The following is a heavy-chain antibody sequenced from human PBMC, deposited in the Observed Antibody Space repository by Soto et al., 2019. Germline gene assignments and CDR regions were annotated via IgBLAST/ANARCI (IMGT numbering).Heavy chain of an antibody. Sequence: QVQVVQSGVEVRRPGSSVKVSCKASGDTFKNCVISWVRQAPGQGLEWMGGIIPLCGTTDFAQRFQGRLTITTDESTTTAYMELSRLRSEDTATYYGAAELGFGKLSVVWCQGTTVIVSS. CDR2: IIPLCGTT. V-gene: IGHV1-69*01. J-gene: IGHJ6*02. CDR1: GDTFKNCV. CDR3: AAELGFGKLSVV. D-gene: IGHD3-10*01.